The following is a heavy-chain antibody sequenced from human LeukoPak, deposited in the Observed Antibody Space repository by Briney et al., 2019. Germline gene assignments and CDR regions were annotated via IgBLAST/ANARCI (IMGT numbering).Heavy chain of an antibody. D-gene: IGHD3-10*01. CDR3: AKDWEVRGSYQGY. J-gene: IGHJ4*02. V-gene: IGHV3-7*01. CDR1: GFTFSSYW. CDR2: IKQDGSEK. Sequence: GGSLRLSCAASGFTFSSYWMSWVRQAPGKGLEWVANIKQDGSEKYYVDSVKGRFTISRDNAKNSLYLQMNSLRAEDTAVYYCAKDWEVRGSYQGYWGQGTLVTVSS.